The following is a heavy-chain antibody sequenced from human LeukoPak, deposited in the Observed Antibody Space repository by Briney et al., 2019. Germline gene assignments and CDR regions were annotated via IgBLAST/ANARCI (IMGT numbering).Heavy chain of an antibody. J-gene: IGHJ4*02. CDR1: GFTFSSYA. Sequence: GGSLRLSCAASGFTFSSYAMSWVRQAPGKGLEWVSAISGSGGSTYYADSVKGRFTISRDNAKNSLYLQMNSLRAEDTAVYYCARDDEYYCSSTSCLTKPFDYWGQGTLVTVSS. CDR2: ISGSGGST. V-gene: IGHV3-23*01. CDR3: ARDDEYYCSSTSCLTKPFDY. D-gene: IGHD2-2*01.